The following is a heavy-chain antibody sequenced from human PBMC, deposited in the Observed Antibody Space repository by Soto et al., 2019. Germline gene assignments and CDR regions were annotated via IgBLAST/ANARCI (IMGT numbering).Heavy chain of an antibody. V-gene: IGHV3-30*18. J-gene: IGHJ3*02. CDR2: ISYDGSNK. D-gene: IGHD3-22*01. CDR3: ANLAIGSGYYFDI. Sequence: PGGSLRLSCAASGFTFSSYGMHWVRQAPGKGLEWVAVISYDGSNKYYADSVKGRFTISRDNSKNTLYLQMNSLRAEDTAVYYCANLAIGSGYYFDIWGQGTMVTVSS. CDR1: GFTFSSYG.